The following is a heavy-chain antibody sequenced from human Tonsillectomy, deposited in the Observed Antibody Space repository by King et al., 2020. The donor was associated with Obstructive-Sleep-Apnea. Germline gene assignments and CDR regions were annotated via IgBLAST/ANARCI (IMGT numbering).Heavy chain of an antibody. CDR2: ISYDGSNK. V-gene: IGHV3-30*04. CDR1: GFTFSTYA. CDR3: ARDRRRSDRSPSGMDV. J-gene: IGHJ6*02. Sequence: VQLVESGGGVVQPGRSLRLSCAASGFTFSTYAMHWVRQAPGKGLEWVAVISYDGSNKYYADSVKGRFTISRDNSKNTLYLQMNSLRAEDTAVYYCARDRRRSDRSPSGMDVWGQGTTVTVSS.